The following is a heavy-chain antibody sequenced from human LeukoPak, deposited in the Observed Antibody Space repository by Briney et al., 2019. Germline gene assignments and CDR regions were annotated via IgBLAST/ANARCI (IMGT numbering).Heavy chain of an antibody. Sequence: SETLSLTCNVSGVSFYGYSWTWIRQPPGKGLEWIGEISLAGRTNYNPSLNDRVTMSLDESSNQVSLNLTSATAADTAIYYCSRESGAFCPFGYWGQGTLVIVPS. D-gene: IGHD1-26*01. CDR2: ISLAGRT. CDR3: SRESGAFCPFGY. V-gene: IGHV4-34*01. J-gene: IGHJ4*02. CDR1: GVSFYGYS.